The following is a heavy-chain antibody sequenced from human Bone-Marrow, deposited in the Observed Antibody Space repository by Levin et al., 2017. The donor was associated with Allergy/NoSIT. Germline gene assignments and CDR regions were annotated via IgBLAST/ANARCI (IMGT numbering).Heavy chain of an antibody. Sequence: GASVKVSCKASGYTFTDYYMHWVRQAPGQGLEWVGWINPNSGGTNYAQKFQGRVTMTRDTSISTAYLEVNRLTSDDTAVYYCARDQPWPRHSKVDCWGQGTLVTVSS. D-gene: IGHD1-14*01. CDR2: INPNSGGT. CDR3: ARDQPWPRHSKVDC. V-gene: IGHV1-2*02. J-gene: IGHJ4*02. CDR1: GYTFTDYY.